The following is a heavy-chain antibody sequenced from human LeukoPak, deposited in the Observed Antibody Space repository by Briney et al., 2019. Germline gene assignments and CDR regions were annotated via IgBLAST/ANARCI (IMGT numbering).Heavy chain of an antibody. D-gene: IGHD3-16*02. V-gene: IGHV4-34*01. CDR1: GGSLSGYY. CDR2: INHGGFT. Sequence: PSETLSLTCAVYGGSLSGYYWSWIRQPPGKGLEWIWEINHGGFTTYNPSLKSRVTISVDTSKNQFSLKLTSLTAADTAVYYCARLRTLSFTIPADWGQGTLVTVSS. J-gene: IGHJ4*02. CDR3: ARLRTLSFTIPAD.